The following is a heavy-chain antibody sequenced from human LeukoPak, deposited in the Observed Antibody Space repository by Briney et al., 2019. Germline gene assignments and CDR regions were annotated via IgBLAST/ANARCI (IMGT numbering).Heavy chain of an antibody. V-gene: IGHV1-3*01. D-gene: IGHD3-16*01. CDR2: INAGNGNT. CDR3: ARVRGRNYFDY. CDR1: GYTFTSYA. J-gene: IGHJ4*02. Sequence: ASVEVSCKASGYTFTSYAMHWVRQAPGQRLEWMGWINAGNGNTKYSQKFQGRVTITRDTSASTAYMELSSLRSEDTAVYYCARVRGRNYFDYWGQGTLVTVSS.